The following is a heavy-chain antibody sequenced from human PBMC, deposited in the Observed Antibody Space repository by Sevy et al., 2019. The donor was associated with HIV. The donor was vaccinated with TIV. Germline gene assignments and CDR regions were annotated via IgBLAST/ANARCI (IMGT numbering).Heavy chain of an antibody. CDR3: ARDRRRGSYRYDAFDI. D-gene: IGHD3-16*02. J-gene: IGHJ3*02. Sequence: GGSLRLSCAASGFTFSSYGMHWVRQAPGKGLEWVAVIWYDGSNKYYADSVKGRFTISRDNSKNPLYLQMNSLRAEDTAVYYCARDRRRGSYRYDAFDIWGQGTMVTVSS. V-gene: IGHV3-33*01. CDR2: IWYDGSNK. CDR1: GFTFSSYG.